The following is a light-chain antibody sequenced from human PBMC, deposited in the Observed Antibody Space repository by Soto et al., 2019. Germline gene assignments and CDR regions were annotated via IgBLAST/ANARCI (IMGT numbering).Light chain of an antibody. CDR2: LTS. CDR3: QQSSTTPWT. J-gene: IGKJ1*01. Sequence: DIQMTQSPSSLSASVGDRVTITCRASQSISTYLNWFQQKPGRAPKLLIYLTSTLQSGVPSRFSGSGSGTDFTLTISSLQPEDFATDYCQQSSTTPWTFGQGTKVDVK. V-gene: IGKV1-39*01. CDR1: QSISTY.